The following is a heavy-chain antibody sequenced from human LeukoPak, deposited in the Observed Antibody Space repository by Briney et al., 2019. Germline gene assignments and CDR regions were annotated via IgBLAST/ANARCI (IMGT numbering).Heavy chain of an antibody. CDR1: GYTLTELS. V-gene: IGHV1-24*01. Sequence: ASVKVCCKVSGYTLTELSMHWVRQAPGKGLEWMGGFDPEDGETIYAQKFQGRVTMTEDTSTDTAYMELSSLRSEDTAVYYCATVTTMIVVVITKTEYFQHWGQGTLVTVSS. CDR2: FDPEDGET. D-gene: IGHD3-22*01. J-gene: IGHJ1*01. CDR3: ATVTTMIVVVITKTEYFQH.